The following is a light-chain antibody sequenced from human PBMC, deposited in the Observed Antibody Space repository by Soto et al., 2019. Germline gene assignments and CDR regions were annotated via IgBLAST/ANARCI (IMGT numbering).Light chain of an antibody. CDR3: SAYTGRSTLV. Sequence: QSVLTEPASVSGSTGESITIFYSGTTRDVGAYNLVSWYQQHPGTAPKLIIYAVRNRPSGISSRFSGSRSGNTASLTISGLQPEDEGDYYCSAYTGRSTLVFGGGTKVTVL. V-gene: IGLV2-14*01. CDR2: AVR. J-gene: IGLJ3*02. CDR1: TRDVGAYNL.